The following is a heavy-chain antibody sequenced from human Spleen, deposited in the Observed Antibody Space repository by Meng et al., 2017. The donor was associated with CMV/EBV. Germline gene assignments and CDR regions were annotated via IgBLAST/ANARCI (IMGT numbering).Heavy chain of an antibody. CDR1: GFTFSSSA. J-gene: IGHJ4*02. Sequence: GGSLRLSCAASGFTFSSSAMHWVRQAPGKGLEWVSSISSSSSYIYYADSVKGRFTISRDNAKNSLYLQMNSLRAEDTAVYYCARGTHYYDSSGYPYYFDYWGQGTLVTVSS. D-gene: IGHD3-22*01. CDR2: ISSSSSYI. CDR3: ARGTHYYDSSGYPYYFDY. V-gene: IGHV3-21*01.